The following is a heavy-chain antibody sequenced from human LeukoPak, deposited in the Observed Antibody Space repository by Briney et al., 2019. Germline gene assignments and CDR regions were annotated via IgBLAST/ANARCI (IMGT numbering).Heavy chain of an antibody. Sequence: SVKVSCKASGGTFSSYAISWVRQAPGQGLEWMGGIIPIFGTANYAQKFRDRVTITADESTSTAYMELNRLRSEDAAVYYCARAPFVAAGSDYWGQGTLVTVSS. J-gene: IGHJ4*02. CDR3: ARAPFVAAGSDY. D-gene: IGHD6-13*01. CDR2: IIPIFGTA. V-gene: IGHV1-69*01. CDR1: GGTFSSYA.